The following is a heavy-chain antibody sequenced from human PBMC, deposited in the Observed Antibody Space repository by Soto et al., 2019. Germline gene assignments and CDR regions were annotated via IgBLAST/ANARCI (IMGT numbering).Heavy chain of an antibody. Sequence: QVQLQESGPGLVKPSGTLSLTCAVSGGSVSSRNWWSWVRQSPGKGLEWMGEIYHSGSAHYNPSLKRRATISLDKSKNQCSLRLTSVTAADTAVYYCARVPGVVVSADDAFAIWGPGTRVIVSS. J-gene: IGHJ3*02. D-gene: IGHD2-21*02. CDR1: GGSVSSRNW. V-gene: IGHV4-4*02. CDR3: ARVPGVVVSADDAFAI. CDR2: IYHSGSA.